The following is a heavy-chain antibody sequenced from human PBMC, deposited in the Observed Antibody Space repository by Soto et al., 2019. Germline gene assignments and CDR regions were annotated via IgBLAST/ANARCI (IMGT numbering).Heavy chain of an antibody. CDR3: AGQDGFDI. CDR1: GFGFSSYV. J-gene: IGHJ3*02. V-gene: IGHV3-48*02. CDR2: ISSDGHTT. Sequence: GGSLRLSCAASGFGFSSYVMNWVRQAPGKGLERLSYISSDGHTTYYADSVKGRFTISRDNAKNSLYLQINSLRDEDTAVYYCAGQDGFDIWGQGTMVTVSS.